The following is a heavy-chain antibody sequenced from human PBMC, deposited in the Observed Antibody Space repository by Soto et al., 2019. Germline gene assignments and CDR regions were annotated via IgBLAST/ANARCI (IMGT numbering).Heavy chain of an antibody. Sequence: SETLSLTCTVSGGSISSSSYYWGWIRQPPGKGLEWIGSIYYSGSTYYNPSPKSRVTISVDTSKNQFSLKLSSVTAADTAVYYCARRGYDFWSGYYGWFDPWGQGTLVTVSS. CDR2: IYYSGST. V-gene: IGHV4-39*01. J-gene: IGHJ5*02. CDR1: GGSISSSSYY. D-gene: IGHD3-3*01. CDR3: ARRGYDFWSGYYGWFDP.